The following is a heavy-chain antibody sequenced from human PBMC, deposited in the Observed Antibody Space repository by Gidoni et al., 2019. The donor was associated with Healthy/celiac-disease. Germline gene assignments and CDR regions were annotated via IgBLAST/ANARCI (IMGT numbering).Heavy chain of an antibody. CDR1: GFTLSSYA. D-gene: IGHD2-21*02. CDR3: ARDKSDGWFDP. J-gene: IGHJ5*02. V-gene: IGHV3-30*04. Sequence: QVQLVEFGGGVVQPGWSLRLPCADSGFTLSSYAMPWVRQAPGKGLEWVAVISYDGSNKYYADSVKGRFTISRDNSKNTLYLQMNSLRAEDTAVYYCARDKSDGWFDPWGQGTLVTVSS. CDR2: ISYDGSNK.